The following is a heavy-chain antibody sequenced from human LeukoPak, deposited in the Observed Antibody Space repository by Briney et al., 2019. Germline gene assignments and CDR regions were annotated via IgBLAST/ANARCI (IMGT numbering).Heavy chain of an antibody. V-gene: IGHV1-69*05. Sequence: SVKVSCKASGGTFSSYAISWVRQAPGQGLEWMGRIIPIFGTANYTQKFQGRVTITTDESTSTAYMELSSLRSEDTAVYYCARVDQWLVPGAFDIWGQGTMVTVSS. J-gene: IGHJ3*02. CDR2: IIPIFGTA. D-gene: IGHD6-19*01. CDR3: ARVDQWLVPGAFDI. CDR1: GGTFSSYA.